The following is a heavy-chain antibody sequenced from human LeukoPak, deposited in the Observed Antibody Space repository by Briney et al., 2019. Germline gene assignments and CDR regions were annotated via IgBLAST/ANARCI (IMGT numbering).Heavy chain of an antibody. CDR3: ARAAQEWTSAFDH. Sequence: SETLSLTCTVSGGSINSGDYYWSWIRQPPGKGLEWIGYIDYSGSTYYNPSLKSRIAISVDTSKNQFSLRLSSVTAADTAVYCCARAAQEWTSAFDHWGQGTLVTVSS. D-gene: IGHD2-2*01. CDR1: GGSINSGDYY. CDR2: IDYSGST. J-gene: IGHJ4*02. V-gene: IGHV4-30-4*01.